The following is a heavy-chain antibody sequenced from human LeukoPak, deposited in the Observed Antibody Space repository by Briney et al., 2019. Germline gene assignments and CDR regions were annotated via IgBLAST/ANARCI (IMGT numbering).Heavy chain of an antibody. Sequence: GGSLRLSCVTSGFSFSNYGMHWVRQAPGKGLEWVALISYDGVNKYYADSVKGRFTISRDNSKNTLYLRMNSLRVEDTAVYYCAREGWCSSTSCYYDYYYYGMDVWGQGTTVTVSS. CDR1: GFSFSNYG. CDR3: AREGWCSSTSCYYDYYYYGMDV. V-gene: IGHV3-30*03. CDR2: ISYDGVNK. J-gene: IGHJ6*02. D-gene: IGHD2-2*01.